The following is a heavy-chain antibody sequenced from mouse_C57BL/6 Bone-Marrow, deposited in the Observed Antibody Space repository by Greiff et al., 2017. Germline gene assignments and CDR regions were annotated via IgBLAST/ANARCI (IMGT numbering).Heavy chain of an antibody. Sequence: QVQLQQPGAELVMPGASVKLSCKASGYTFTSYWMHWVKQRPGQGLEWIGEIDPSDSYTNYNQKFKGKSTLTVDKSSSTAYMQLSSLTAEDSAVYYCGRGRGGDYWGQGTTLTVSS. V-gene: IGHV1-69*01. CDR3: GRGRGGDY. CDR2: IDPSDSYT. CDR1: GYTFTSYW. J-gene: IGHJ2*01.